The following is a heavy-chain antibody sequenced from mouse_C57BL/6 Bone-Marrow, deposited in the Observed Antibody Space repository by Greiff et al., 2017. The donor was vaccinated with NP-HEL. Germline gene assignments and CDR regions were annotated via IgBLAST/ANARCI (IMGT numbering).Heavy chain of an antibody. CDR3: TRSYYYGPPWFAY. D-gene: IGHD1-1*01. V-gene: IGHV1-5*01. Sequence: VQLQQSGTVLARPGASVRMSCKTSGYTFTSYWMHWVKQRPGQGLEWIGAIYPGNSDTSYNQKFKGKAKLTAVTSASTAYMELSSLTTEDSAVYYCTRSYYYGPPWFAYWGQGTLVTVSA. CDR2: IYPGNSDT. J-gene: IGHJ3*01. CDR1: GYTFTSYW.